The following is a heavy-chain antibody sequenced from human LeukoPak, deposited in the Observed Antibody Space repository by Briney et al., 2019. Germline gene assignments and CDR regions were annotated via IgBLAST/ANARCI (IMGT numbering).Heavy chain of an antibody. CDR1: GFTFNNYA. V-gene: IGHV3-23*01. J-gene: IGHJ4*02. D-gene: IGHD4-17*01. CDR3: ARDYADYVGYFFFDY. Sequence: PGGSLRLSCAASGFTFNNYAMNWVRQAPGKGLEWVSSISGGGETTYYADSAKGRFTISRDNSQNTLYLQMNSLRAEDTAAYCCARDYADYVGYFFFDYWGQGTLVTVSS. CDR2: ISGGGETT.